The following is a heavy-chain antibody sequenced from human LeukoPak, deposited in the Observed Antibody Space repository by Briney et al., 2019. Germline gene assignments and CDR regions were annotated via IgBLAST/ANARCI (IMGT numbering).Heavy chain of an antibody. CDR1: GGSISSSSYY. CDR3: ALRSGSYDRVFDY. Sequence: PSETLSLTCTVSGGSISSSSYYWGWIRQPPGKGLEWIGSIYYSGSTYYNPSLKSRVTISVDTSRNQFSLKLSSVTAADTAVYYCALRSGSYDRVFDYWGQGTLVTVSS. CDR2: IYYSGST. D-gene: IGHD1-26*01. V-gene: IGHV4-39*01. J-gene: IGHJ4*02.